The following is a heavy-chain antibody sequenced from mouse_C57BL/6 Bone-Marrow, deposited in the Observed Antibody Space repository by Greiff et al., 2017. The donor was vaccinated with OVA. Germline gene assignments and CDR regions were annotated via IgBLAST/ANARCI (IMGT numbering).Heavy chain of an antibody. CDR2: ISSGGDYI. J-gene: IGHJ3*01. CDR1: GFTLSSYA. CDR3: TRDLLGFAY. Sequence: VQLKESGEGLVKPGGSLKLSCAASGFTLSSYAMSWVRQTPEKRLEWVAYISSGGDYIYYADTVKGRFTISRDNARNTLYLQMSSLKSEDTAMYYCTRDLLGFAYWGQGTLVTVSA. V-gene: IGHV5-9-1*02.